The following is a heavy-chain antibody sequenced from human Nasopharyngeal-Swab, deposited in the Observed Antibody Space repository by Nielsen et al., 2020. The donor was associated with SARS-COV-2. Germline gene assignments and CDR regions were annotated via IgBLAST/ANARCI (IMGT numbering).Heavy chain of an antibody. CDR2: ISSSSSTI. J-gene: IGHJ6*02. CDR1: GFTFSSYS. Sequence: GGSLRLSCAASGFTFSSYSMNWVRQAPGKGLEWVSYISSSSSTIYYADSVKGRFTISRDNAKNSLYLQMNSLGDEDTAVYYCAREYYDFWSGYIDYYYGIDVWGQGTTVTVSS. V-gene: IGHV3-48*02. D-gene: IGHD3-3*01. CDR3: AREYYDFWSGYIDYYYGIDV.